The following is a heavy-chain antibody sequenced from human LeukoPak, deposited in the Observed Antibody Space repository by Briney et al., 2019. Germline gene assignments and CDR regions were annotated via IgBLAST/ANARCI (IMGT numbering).Heavy chain of an antibody. CDR2: IYSGGST. V-gene: IGHV3-53*01. D-gene: IGHD1-1*01. CDR3: TRAPLEPLYSFDI. Sequence: GGSLRLSCAASGFTVSSNYMSWVRQAPGKGLEWVSVIYSGGSTYYADSVKGRFTISRDNSKNTLYLQMNSLRAEDTAVYYCTRAPLEPLYSFDIWGQGTMVTVSS. J-gene: IGHJ3*02. CDR1: GFTVSSNY.